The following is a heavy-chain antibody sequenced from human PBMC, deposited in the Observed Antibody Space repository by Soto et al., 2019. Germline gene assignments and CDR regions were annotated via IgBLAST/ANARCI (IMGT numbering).Heavy chain of an antibody. CDR2: ISSSGSHT. J-gene: IGHJ4*02. CDR1: GSSFSDFY. V-gene: IGHV3-11*06. Sequence: GGSLRLSCAASGSSFSDFYMSWIRQAPGKGLEWISYISSSGSHTPYADSVKGRFTISRDNAKNSVYLQMNSLRAEDTAVYYCARVGSTSAAGVLDYWGLGTLVTVSS. D-gene: IGHD6-13*01. CDR3: ARVGSTSAAGVLDY.